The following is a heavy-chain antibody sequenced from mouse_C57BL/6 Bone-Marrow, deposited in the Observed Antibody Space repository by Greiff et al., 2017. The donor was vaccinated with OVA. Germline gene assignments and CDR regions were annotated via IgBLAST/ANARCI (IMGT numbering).Heavy chain of an antibody. Sequence: VQLQQPGPELVKPGASVKISCKASGYSFTGYYMNWVKQSPEKSLEWIGEINPSTGGTTYNQKFKAKATLTVDKSSSTAYMQLKSLTSEDSAVYYCARSVGLRSWYFDVWGTGTTVTVSS. D-gene: IGHD1-1*01. J-gene: IGHJ1*03. CDR3: ARSVGLRSWYFDV. V-gene: IGHV1-42*01. CDR1: GYSFTGYY. CDR2: INPSTGGT.